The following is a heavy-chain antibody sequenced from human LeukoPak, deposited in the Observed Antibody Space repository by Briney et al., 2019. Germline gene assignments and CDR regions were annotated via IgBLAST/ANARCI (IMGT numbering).Heavy chain of an antibody. V-gene: IGHV1-18*01. D-gene: IGHD3-10*01. CDR2: ISAYNGNT. Sequence: GASVKVSCKASGYTFTSYGISWVRQAPGQGLEWMGWISAYNGNTNYAQKLQGRVTMTTDTSTNTAYMELRSLRSDDTAVYYCARVAGSGSYYYYYYYMDVWGKGTTVTVSS. J-gene: IGHJ6*03. CDR3: ARVAGSGSYYYYYYYMDV. CDR1: GYTFTSYG.